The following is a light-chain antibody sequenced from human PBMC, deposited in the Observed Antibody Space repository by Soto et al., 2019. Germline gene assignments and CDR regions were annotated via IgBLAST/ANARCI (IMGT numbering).Light chain of an antibody. Sequence: DIQMPQSPSTLSASVGDRVTITCRASQSISSWLAWYQQKPGKAPKLLIYDASSVESGVPSRFSGSGSGTEFTLTISSLQPDDFATYYCQQLKTFGQGTKVEIK. CDR3: QQLKT. CDR2: DAS. J-gene: IGKJ1*01. V-gene: IGKV1-5*01. CDR1: QSISSW.